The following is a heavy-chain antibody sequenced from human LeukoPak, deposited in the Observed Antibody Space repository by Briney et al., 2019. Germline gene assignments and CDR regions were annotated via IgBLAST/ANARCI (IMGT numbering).Heavy chain of an antibody. CDR2: IYYSGST. V-gene: IGHV4-59*01. J-gene: IGHJ4*02. CDR3: ARGHFRGLTVDY. Sequence: PSETLSLTCTVSGGSISTFYWNWIRQPPGKGLEWIGYIYYSGSTNYNPSLKSGVTISVDTSKKQFSLRLSSVTAADTAVYYCARGHFRGLTVDYWGQGSLVTVSS. CDR1: GGSISTFY. D-gene: IGHD7-27*01.